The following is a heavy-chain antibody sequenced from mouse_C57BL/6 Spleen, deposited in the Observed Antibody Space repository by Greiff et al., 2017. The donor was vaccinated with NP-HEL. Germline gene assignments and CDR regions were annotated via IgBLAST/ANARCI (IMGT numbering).Heavy chain of an antibody. CDR3: AREDSSGSYAMDY. J-gene: IGHJ4*01. CDR1: GYSFTDYN. Sequence: VVEPGASVKISCKASGYSFTDYNMNWVKQSNGKSLEWIGVINPNYGTTSYNQKFKGKATLTVDQSSSTAYMQLNSLTSEDSAVYYCAREDSSGSYAMDYWGQGTSVTVSS. V-gene: IGHV1-39*01. CDR2: INPNYGTT. D-gene: IGHD3-2*02.